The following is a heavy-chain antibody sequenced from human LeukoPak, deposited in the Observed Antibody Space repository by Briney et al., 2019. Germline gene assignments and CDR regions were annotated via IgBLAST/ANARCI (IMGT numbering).Heavy chain of an antibody. J-gene: IGHJ4*02. V-gene: IGHV1-69*05. D-gene: IGHD3-9*01. CDR3: TDDILTGYYYSSN. Sequence: SVKVSCKASGGTFSSYAISWVRQAPGQGLEWMGGIIPIFGTANYTQKFQGRVTITTDESTSTAYMELSSLRAEDTAVYYCTDDILTGYYYSSNWGQGTLVTVSS. CDR2: IIPIFGTA. CDR1: GGTFSSYA.